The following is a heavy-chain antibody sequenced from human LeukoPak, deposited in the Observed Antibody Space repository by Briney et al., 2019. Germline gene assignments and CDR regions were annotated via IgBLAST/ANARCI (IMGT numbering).Heavy chain of an antibody. D-gene: IGHD3-22*01. J-gene: IGHJ4*02. CDR2: INWNGGST. CDR1: GFTFDDYG. Sequence: RTGGSLRLSCAASGFTFDDYGMSWVRQAPGKGLEWVSGINWNGGSTGYADSVKGRFTISRDNAKNSLYLQMNSLRAEDTALYYCARVLTYYYDSSGYYPVAGYDYWGQGTLVTVSS. V-gene: IGHV3-20*04. CDR3: ARVLTYYYDSSGYYPVAGYDY.